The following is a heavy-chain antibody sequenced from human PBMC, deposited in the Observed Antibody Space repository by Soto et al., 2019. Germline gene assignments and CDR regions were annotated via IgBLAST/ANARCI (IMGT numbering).Heavy chain of an antibody. CDR2: IIPIFGTA. CDR3: ARLRGDYYYYGMDV. Sequence: SAQVSCKASGGTFSSYASSWVRQAPGQGLEWMGGIIPIFGTANYAQKFQGRVTITADKSTSTAYMELSSLRSEDTAVYYCARLRGDYYYYGMDVWGQGTTVTVS. J-gene: IGHJ6*02. D-gene: IGHD3-10*01. V-gene: IGHV1-69*06. CDR1: GGTFSSYA.